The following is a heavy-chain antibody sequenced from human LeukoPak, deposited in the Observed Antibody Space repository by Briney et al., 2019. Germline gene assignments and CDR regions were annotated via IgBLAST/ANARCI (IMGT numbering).Heavy chain of an antibody. CDR2: IYCSGST. Sequence: SETLSLTCTVSGCSISSSSYYWGWIRPPPGKGLEWIGSIYCSGSTYYNPSLKSRVTISVDTSKNQFSLRLSSVTAADTAVYYCARVFWFDPWGQGTLVTVSS. CDR1: GCSISSSSYY. V-gene: IGHV4-39*07. CDR3: ARVFWFDP. D-gene: IGHD3-3*01. J-gene: IGHJ5*02.